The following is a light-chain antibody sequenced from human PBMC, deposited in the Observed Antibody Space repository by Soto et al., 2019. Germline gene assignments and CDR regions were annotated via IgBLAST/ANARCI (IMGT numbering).Light chain of an antibody. J-gene: IGKJ1*01. Sequence: EVVMRRSPATLSVSPGEGATLSCRASQGIGDTLAWYQHKPGQTPRLIIYGASGRADGIPHRFSGSGFGTDFTLTISKVEPEDFAVYYCQQYNSWPETFGQGTKVDIK. CDR1: QGIGDT. V-gene: IGKV3D-15*01. CDR3: QQYNSWPET. CDR2: GAS.